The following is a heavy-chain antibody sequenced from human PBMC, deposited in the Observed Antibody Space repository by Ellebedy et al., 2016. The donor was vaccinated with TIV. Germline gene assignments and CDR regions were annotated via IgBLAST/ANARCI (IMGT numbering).Heavy chain of an antibody. CDR3: ARLAMAGLGDS. J-gene: IGHJ4*02. Sequence: GESLKISCKASGYSFTTYWIGWVRQTPGKGLEWMGSIYPHDSDTKYSPSFHGQFTISADKSTSTAYLQWSSLKASDTAIYYCARLAMAGLGDSWGQGTLVTVSS. D-gene: IGHD3-16*01. CDR1: GYSFTTYW. CDR2: IYPHDSDT. V-gene: IGHV5-51*01.